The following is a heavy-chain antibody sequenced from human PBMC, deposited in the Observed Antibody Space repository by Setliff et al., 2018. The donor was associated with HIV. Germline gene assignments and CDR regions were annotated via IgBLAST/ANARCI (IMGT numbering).Heavy chain of an antibody. CDR2: INWNGGST. J-gene: IGHJ4*02. Sequence: PGGSLRLSCAASGFTFDDYGMSWVRQAPGKGLEWVSGINWNGGSTGYADSVRGRFTISRDNSKNTLYLQMNSLRAEDTAVYYCAREDPPADFHFWSGRLADWGQGSLVTVSS. CDR1: GFTFDDYG. CDR3: AREDPPADFHFWSGRLAD. V-gene: IGHV3-20*04. D-gene: IGHD3-3*02.